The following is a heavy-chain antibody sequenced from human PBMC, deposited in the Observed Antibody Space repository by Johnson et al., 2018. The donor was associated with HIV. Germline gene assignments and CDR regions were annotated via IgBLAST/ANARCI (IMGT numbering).Heavy chain of an antibody. D-gene: IGHD3-3*01. CDR1: GFTVSSNY. J-gene: IGHJ3*01. Sequence: VQLVESGGGLIQPGGSLRLSCAASGFTVSSNYMSWVRQAPGKGLELVSVIYSGGSTYYADSVKGLFTISRDNSKNTLYLQMNSMRAEDTAMYYCAKVVAAYYNFWSGDHPDAFDVWGQGTMVTVSS. V-gene: IGHV3-66*03. CDR3: AKVVAAYYNFWSGDHPDAFDV. CDR2: IYSGGST.